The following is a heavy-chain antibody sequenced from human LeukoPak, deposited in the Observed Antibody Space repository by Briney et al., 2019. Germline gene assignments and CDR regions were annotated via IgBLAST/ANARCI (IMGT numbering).Heavy chain of an antibody. D-gene: IGHD3-10*01. CDR3: ARFGSDAFDI. CDR1: GYSFTNYW. CDR2: IYPGDSDS. Sequence: GESLQISCKGSGYSFTNYWIGWVRPMPGKGLEWMGIIYPGDSDSRYSPSFQGQVTISADRSISTAYLQWSSLKASDTAMYYCARFGSDAFDIWGQGTMVTVSS. J-gene: IGHJ3*02. V-gene: IGHV5-51*01.